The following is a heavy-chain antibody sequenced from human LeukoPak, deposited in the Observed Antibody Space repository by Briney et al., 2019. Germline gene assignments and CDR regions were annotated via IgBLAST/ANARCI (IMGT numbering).Heavy chain of an antibody. CDR1: SDSISGYY. D-gene: IGHD3-10*01. CDR3: ARNGWFGEPDY. Sequence: PSETLSLTCSVSSDSISGYYWSWLRQPPGKGLEWIGYIYYSGNTYYNPSLKSRVTISLDTSKNQFSLRMNSMTAADTAVYYCARNGWFGEPDYWGQGTLVTVSS. V-gene: IGHV4-59*01. CDR2: IYYSGNT. J-gene: IGHJ4*02.